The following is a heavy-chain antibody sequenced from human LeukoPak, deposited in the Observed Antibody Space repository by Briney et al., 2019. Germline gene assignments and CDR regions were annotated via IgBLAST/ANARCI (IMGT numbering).Heavy chain of an antibody. D-gene: IGHD5-24*01. J-gene: IGHJ4*02. CDR3: ARLDGGPGVDY. CDR1: GGSISSYY. CDR2: IYYSGST. V-gene: IGHV4-59*08. Sequence: KSSETLSLTCTVSGGSISSYYWSWIRQPPGRGLEWIGYIYYSGSTNYNPSLKSRVTISVDTSKNQFSLKLSSVTAADTAVYFCARLDGGPGVDYWGQGTLVTVSS.